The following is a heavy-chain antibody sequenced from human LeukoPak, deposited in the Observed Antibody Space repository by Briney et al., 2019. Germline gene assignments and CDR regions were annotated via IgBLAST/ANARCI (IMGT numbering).Heavy chain of an antibody. CDR2: IYTSGST. CDR3: ASGLAVVRGVGY. D-gene: IGHD3-10*01. J-gene: IGHJ4*02. V-gene: IGHV4-61*02. CDR1: GDSISSGSYY. Sequence: SETLSLTCTVSGDSISSGSYYWNWIRQPAGKGLEWIGRIYTSGSTDYNPSLKSRVTISVDTSKNQFSLKLNSVTDADTAVYYCASGLAVVRGVGYRGQGTLVTVSS.